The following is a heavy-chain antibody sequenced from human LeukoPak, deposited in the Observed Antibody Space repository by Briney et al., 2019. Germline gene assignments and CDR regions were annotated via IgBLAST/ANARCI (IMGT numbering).Heavy chain of an antibody. CDR1: GFTFSSYA. CDR2: ISGSGGST. CDR3: AKFEGATIPGWFNDY. J-gene: IGHJ4*02. D-gene: IGHD6-19*01. Sequence: GGSLRLSCAASGFTFSSYAMSWVRQAPGKGLEWVSAISGSGGSTYYADSVKGRFTISRDNSKNTLYLQMNSLRTEDTAVYFCAKFEGATIPGWFNDYWGQGILVTVSS. V-gene: IGHV3-23*01.